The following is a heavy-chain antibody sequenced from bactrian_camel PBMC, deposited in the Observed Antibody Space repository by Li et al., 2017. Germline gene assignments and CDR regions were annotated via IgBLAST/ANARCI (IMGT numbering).Heavy chain of an antibody. Sequence: QVQLVESGGCSVQAGGSLRLSCTAPGFTSNSCGMGWYRQAPGKEREFVSSVSSAGTTSYADSVKGQFTISKDKAKDTVYLQMKSLKPGDTAMYSCETEAIRAARVLTSNLQVWGWATSTTRLGPGDPGHRL. CDR3: ETEAIRAARVLTSNLQVWGWATSTTR. J-gene: IGHJ4*01. CDR2: VSSAGTT. CDR1: GFTSNSCG. D-gene: IGHD5*01. V-gene: IGHV3S53*01.